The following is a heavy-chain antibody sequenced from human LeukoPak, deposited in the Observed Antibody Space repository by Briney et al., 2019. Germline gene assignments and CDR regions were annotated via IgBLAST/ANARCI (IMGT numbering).Heavy chain of an antibody. CDR1: GGTFSSYA. J-gene: IGHJ4*02. CDR2: IIPIFGTA. Sequence: SVKVSCKASGGTFSSYAISWVRQAPGQGLEWMGRIIPIFGTANYAQKFQGRVTITTDESASTAYMELSSLRSEDTAVYYCARDRGRGYSYGYDLDYWGQGTLVTVSS. CDR3: ARDRGRGYSYGYDLDY. D-gene: IGHD5-18*01. V-gene: IGHV1-69*05.